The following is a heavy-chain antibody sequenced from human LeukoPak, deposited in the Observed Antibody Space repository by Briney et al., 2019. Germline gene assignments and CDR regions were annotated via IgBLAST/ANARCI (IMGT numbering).Heavy chain of an antibody. V-gene: IGHV3-48*03. CDR1: GVTFSSYE. D-gene: IGHD3-9*01. J-gene: IGHJ6*02. Sequence: GGSLRLSRAASGVTFSSYEMNWVRRAPGKGLEWVSYISSSGSTIYYADSVKGRFTISRDNAKNSLYLQMNSLRAEDTAVYYCARLRYFDWSVYYYGMDVWGQGTTVTVSS. CDR2: ISSSGSTI. CDR3: ARLRYFDWSVYYYGMDV.